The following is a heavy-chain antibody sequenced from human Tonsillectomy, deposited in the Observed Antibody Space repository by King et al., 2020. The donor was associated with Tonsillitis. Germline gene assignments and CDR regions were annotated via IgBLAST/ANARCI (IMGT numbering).Heavy chain of an antibody. Sequence: VQLVESGGGLVQPGGSLKLSCAASGFTFSGSAMHWVRQASGKGLEWVGRIRSKANSYATAYAASVKGRFTISRDDSKNTAYLQMNSLKTEETAVYYCTRLYSWSEMLAFDIWGQGTMVTVSS. CDR2: IRSKANSYAT. J-gene: IGHJ3*02. D-gene: IGHD1-26*01. V-gene: IGHV3-73*02. CDR1: GFTFSGSA. CDR3: TRLYSWSEMLAFDI.